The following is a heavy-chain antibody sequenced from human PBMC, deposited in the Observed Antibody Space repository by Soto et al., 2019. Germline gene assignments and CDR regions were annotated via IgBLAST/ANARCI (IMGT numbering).Heavy chain of an antibody. D-gene: IGHD4-17*01. CDR2: INPNSGGT. Sequence: ASVKVSCKASGYTFTGYYMHWVRHAPGQGLEWMGWINPNSGGTNYAQKFQGWVTMTRDTSISTAYMELSRLRSDDTAVYYCAREGPYGDYAYYFDYWGQGTLVTVSS. J-gene: IGHJ4*02. CDR3: AREGPYGDYAYYFDY. V-gene: IGHV1-2*04. CDR1: GYTFTGYY.